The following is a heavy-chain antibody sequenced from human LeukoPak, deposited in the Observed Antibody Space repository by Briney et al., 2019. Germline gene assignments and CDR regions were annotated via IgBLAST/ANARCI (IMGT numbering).Heavy chain of an antibody. CDR1: GFIFSSYE. CDR3: VRDLRIVLDY. Sequence: KAGGSLRLSCAASGFIFSSYEMNWVRQAPGKGLEWISYISSSGNTIYYADSVKGRFTISRDNAKNSLFLQMNSLRAEDTAVYYCVRDLRIVLDYWGQGALVTVSS. J-gene: IGHJ4*02. D-gene: IGHD2-15*01. V-gene: IGHV3-48*03. CDR2: ISSSGNTI.